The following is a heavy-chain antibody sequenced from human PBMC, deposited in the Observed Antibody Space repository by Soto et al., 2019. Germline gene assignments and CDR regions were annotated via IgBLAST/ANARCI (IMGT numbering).Heavy chain of an antibody. CDR1: GGTFSRYA. CDR2: IIPIFGTA. D-gene: IGHD6-13*01. Sequence: ASVKVSCKASGGTFSRYAISWVRQARGQGLEWMGGIIPIFGTANYAQKFQGRVTITADESTSTAYMELSSLRSEDTAVYYCAGLPVYQAAAGTYYYYGMDVWGQGTTVTVSS. V-gene: IGHV1-69*13. J-gene: IGHJ6*02. CDR3: AGLPVYQAAAGTYYYYGMDV.